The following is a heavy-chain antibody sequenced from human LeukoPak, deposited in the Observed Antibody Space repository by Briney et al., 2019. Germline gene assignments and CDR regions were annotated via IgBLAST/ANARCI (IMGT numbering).Heavy chain of an antibody. CDR2: INPSGGDT. Sequence: ASVKVSCKTSGYTFTSYYMHWVRQAPGQGLEWMGTINPSGGDTSYAQKFQGRVTTTRDPSTSTVYMEVVSLRPEDTAAYYSARGCRVVPGVHNVGMTSYYNGMDVWGQGTTVTVSS. D-gene: IGHD2-2*01. CDR3: ARGCRVVPGVHNVGMTSYYNGMDV. V-gene: IGHV1-46*01. J-gene: IGHJ6*02. CDR1: GYTFTSYY.